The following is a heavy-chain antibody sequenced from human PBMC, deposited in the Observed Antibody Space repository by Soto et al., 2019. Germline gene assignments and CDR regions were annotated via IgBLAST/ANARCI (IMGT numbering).Heavy chain of an antibody. V-gene: IGHV3-33*01. CDR2: IWNDGSNK. CDR1: GFTCSSYG. D-gene: IGHD6-19*01. CDR3: ARERYISGWYDLDY. J-gene: IGHJ4*02. Sequence: QVQLVESGGGVVQPGRSLRLSCAASGFTCSSYGMHWVRQAPGKGLEWVAAIWNDGSNKYYADSVKGRFTISRDKSKNTLYLQVNSLSAEDTAVYYCARERYISGWYDLDYWCQGTLGTVSS.